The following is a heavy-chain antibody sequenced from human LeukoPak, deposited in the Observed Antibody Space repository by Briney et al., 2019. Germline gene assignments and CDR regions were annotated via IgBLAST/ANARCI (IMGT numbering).Heavy chain of an antibody. CDR2: IYHTSST. V-gene: IGHV4-38-2*02. Sequence: SETLSLTCTVSGYSISSGYYWAWIRPPPGKGLEWIGSIYHTSSTYRNPSLRSRVTISVDTSKNQFSLKLSSLTAADTAVYYCARGGSRYQLLNWFDPWGQGTLVTVSS. CDR3: ARGGSRYQLLNWFDP. CDR1: GYSISSGYY. J-gene: IGHJ5*02. D-gene: IGHD2-2*01.